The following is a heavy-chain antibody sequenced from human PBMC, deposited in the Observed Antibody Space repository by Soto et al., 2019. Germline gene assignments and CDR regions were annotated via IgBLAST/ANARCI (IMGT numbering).Heavy chain of an antibody. J-gene: IGHJ4*02. D-gene: IGHD3-22*01. CDR1: GYPFTSYG. CDR2: FDPEDGET. CDR3: ARAGYYDSSGGDY. Sequence: VASVKVSCKTSGYPFTSYGINWVRQAPGKGLEWMGGFDPEDGETIYAQKFQGRVTMTEDTSTDTAYMELRSLRSDDTAVYYCARAGYYDSSGGDYWGQGTLVTVSS. V-gene: IGHV1-24*01.